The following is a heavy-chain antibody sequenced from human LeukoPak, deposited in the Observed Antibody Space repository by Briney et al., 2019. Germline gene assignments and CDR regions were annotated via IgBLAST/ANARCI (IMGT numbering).Heavy chain of an antibody. CDR2: ISYDGSTT. CDR1: GFTFSGHG. Sequence: GGCLRLSCAASGFTFSGHGMHWVRQAPGKGLEWVAIISYDGSTTSYADSVKGRFTISRDNSKNTLFLQMNSLRAEDTAVYYCARDQDYSDRSGYYYVFYYWGQGTLVTVSS. V-gene: IGHV3-30*03. D-gene: IGHD3-22*01. J-gene: IGHJ4*02. CDR3: ARDQDYSDRSGYYYVFYY.